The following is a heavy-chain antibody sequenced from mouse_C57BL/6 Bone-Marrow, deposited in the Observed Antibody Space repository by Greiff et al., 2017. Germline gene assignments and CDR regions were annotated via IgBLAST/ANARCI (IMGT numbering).Heavy chain of an antibody. Sequence: VQLQQPGAELVKPGASVKLSCKASGYTFTSYWMHWVKQRPGQGLEWIGMIHPNSGSTNYYEKFKSKATLTVDKSSSTAYMQLSSLTSEDSAVYYFARYHSLFAYWGQGTLVTVSA. D-gene: IGHD6-1*01. CDR3: ARYHSLFAY. V-gene: IGHV1-64*01. J-gene: IGHJ3*01. CDR2: IHPNSGST. CDR1: GYTFTSYW.